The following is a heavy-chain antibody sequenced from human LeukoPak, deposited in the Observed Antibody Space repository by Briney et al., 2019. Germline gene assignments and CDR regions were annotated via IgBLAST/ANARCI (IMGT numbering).Heavy chain of an antibody. V-gene: IGHV1-8*01. Sequence: ASVKVSCKASGYTFTSYDINWVRQATGQGLEWMGWMNPNGGYTGYAQKFQGRVTMTRNTSISTAFMELSSLRSEDTAVYYCARASGIKIVATMYYFDYWGQGSLVTVSS. CDR2: MNPNGGYT. CDR1: GYTFTSYD. J-gene: IGHJ4*02. D-gene: IGHD5-12*01. CDR3: ARASGIKIVATMYYFDY.